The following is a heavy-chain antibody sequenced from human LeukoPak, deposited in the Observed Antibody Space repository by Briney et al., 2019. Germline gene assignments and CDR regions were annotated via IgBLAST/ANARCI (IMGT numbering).Heavy chain of an antibody. CDR1: GFTFSSYW. D-gene: IGHD3/OR15-3a*01. J-gene: IGHJ3*02. Sequence: GGSLRLSCAASGFTFSSYWISWVRQAPGKGLQWVANIKQDGSEKYYVDSVKGRFTISRDNAKKSLYLQMNSLRAEDTAVYYCARATSRGHHAFDIWGQGTMVTVSS. CDR2: IKQDGSEK. V-gene: IGHV3-7*01. CDR3: ARATSRGHHAFDI.